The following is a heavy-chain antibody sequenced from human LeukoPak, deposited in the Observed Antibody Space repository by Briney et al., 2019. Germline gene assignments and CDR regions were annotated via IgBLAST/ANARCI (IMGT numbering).Heavy chain of an antibody. CDR3: ARRYNYGSGSYVDY. V-gene: IGHV2-5*01. D-gene: IGHD3-10*01. Sequence: SGPTLVKPTQTLTLTCTFSGFPLSTSGVGVGWIRQPPGKALEWLALIYWNDEKSYSPSLSSRLTITKDTSKNQVVLTMTNMDPVDTATYYCARRYNYGSGSYVDYWGQGTLVTVSS. CDR2: IYWNDEK. J-gene: IGHJ4*02. CDR1: GFPLSTSGVG.